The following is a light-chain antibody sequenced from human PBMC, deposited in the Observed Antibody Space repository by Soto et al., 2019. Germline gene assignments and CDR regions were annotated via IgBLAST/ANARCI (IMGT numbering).Light chain of an antibody. J-gene: IGKJ5*01. V-gene: IGKV3-11*01. CDR3: QQGGNWPLT. CDR1: QSVSSH. CDR2: DAS. Sequence: EIVLTQSPATLSLSPGERATVSCRASQSVSSHLAWYQQKRGQAPRLLIYDASSRAPGIPARFSGSGSGTDFTLTISSLEPEDFAVYYCQQGGNWPLTFGQGTRLEIK.